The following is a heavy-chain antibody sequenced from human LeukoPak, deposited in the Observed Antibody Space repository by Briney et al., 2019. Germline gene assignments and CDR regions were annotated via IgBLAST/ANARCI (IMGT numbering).Heavy chain of an antibody. CDR3: ARGRAGTDAFDI. CDR1: GGSFSGYY. Sequence: SETLSLTCAVYGGSFSGYYWSWIRQPPGKGLEWIGEINHSGSTHYNPSLKSRVTISVDTSKNQFSLKLSSVTAADTAVYYCARGRAGTDAFDIWGQGTMVTVSS. V-gene: IGHV4-34*01. J-gene: IGHJ3*02. CDR2: INHSGST.